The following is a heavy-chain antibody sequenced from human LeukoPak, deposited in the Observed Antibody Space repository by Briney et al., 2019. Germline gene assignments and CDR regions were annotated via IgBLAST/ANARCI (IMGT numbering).Heavy chain of an antibody. CDR1: GGSISSSNYY. CDR3: AREGVYCSSTSCYTYFDY. Sequence: SSETLSLTCTVSGGSISSSNYYWGWIRQPPGKGLEWIERIYTSGSTNYNPSLKSRVTMSVDTSKNQFSLKLSSVTAADTAVYYCAREGVYCSSTSCYTYFDYWGQGTLVTVSS. CDR2: IYTSGST. D-gene: IGHD2-2*02. J-gene: IGHJ4*02. V-gene: IGHV4-39*07.